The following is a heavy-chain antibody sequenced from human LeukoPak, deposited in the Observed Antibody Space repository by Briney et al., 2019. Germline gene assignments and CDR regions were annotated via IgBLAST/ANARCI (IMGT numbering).Heavy chain of an antibody. V-gene: IGHV3-23*01. Sequence: GGSLRLSCAASGFTFSSYAMSWVRQAPGKGLEWVSAISCSGGSTYYADSVKGRFTISRDNSKNTLYLQMNSLRAEDTAVYYCARPHQVVVVSYFDYWGQGTLVTVSS. CDR3: ARPHQVVVVSYFDY. CDR1: GFTFSSYA. CDR2: ISCSGGST. D-gene: IGHD2-15*01. J-gene: IGHJ4*02.